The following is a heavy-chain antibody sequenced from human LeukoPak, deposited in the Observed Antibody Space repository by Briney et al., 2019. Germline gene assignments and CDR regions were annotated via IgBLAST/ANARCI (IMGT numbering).Heavy chain of an antibody. V-gene: IGHV4-34*01. CDR2: INHSGST. D-gene: IGHD3-22*01. CDR1: GGSFSGYY. CDR3: ARTYYYDSSDNGGY. Sequence: PSETLSLTCAVYGGSFSGYYWSWIRQPPGKGLEWIGEINHSGSTNYNPSLKSRVTISVDTSKNQFSLKLSSVTAADTAVYYCARTYYYDSSDNGGYWGQGTLVTVSS. J-gene: IGHJ4*02.